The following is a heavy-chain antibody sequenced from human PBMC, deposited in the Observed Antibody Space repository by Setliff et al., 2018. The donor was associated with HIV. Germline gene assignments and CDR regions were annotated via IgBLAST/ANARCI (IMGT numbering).Heavy chain of an antibody. CDR1: GFTFATDA. CDR3: ARDR. V-gene: IGHV3-23*01. CDR2: ITDSGDST. J-gene: IGHJ4*02. Sequence: GGSLRLSCAASGFTFATDAMNWVRQAPGKGLEWVSTITDSGDSTYYADSVKGRFTISRDNAKNSLYLQMNSLRAEDTAVYYCARDRWCQGTLVTVST.